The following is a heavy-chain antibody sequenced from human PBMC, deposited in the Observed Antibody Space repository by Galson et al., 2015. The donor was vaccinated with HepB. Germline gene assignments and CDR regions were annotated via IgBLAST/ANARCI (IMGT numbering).Heavy chain of an antibody. D-gene: IGHD1-1*01. CDR1: ENTFNIYA. CDR2: IIPNSGVS. CDR3: GKSLWYRDSATYYYYMDV. J-gene: IGHJ6*03. V-gene: IGHV1-69*10. Sequence: SVKVSCKASENTFNIYAFNWVRQAPGQGLEWMGGIIPNSGVSDLAQRFQGRVTITADNSTSTAYMELSNLRSEDTAVYFCGKSLWYRDSATYYYYMDVWGEGTTVTVSS.